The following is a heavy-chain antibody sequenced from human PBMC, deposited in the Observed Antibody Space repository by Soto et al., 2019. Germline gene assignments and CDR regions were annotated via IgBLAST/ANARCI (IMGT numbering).Heavy chain of an antibody. J-gene: IGHJ5*02. V-gene: IGHV1-2*04. CDR3: ARVRRRFVVLADLGETRKGMGP. CDR2: INPYSGVT. CDR1: GYIFTDYY. D-gene: IGHD2-2*01. Sequence: QVQLVQSGAEVKKPGASVKVSCKASGYIFTDYYIQWVRQAPGQGLEWMGWINPYSGVTKFAQKFQDLVTMTSDTSISTAYMELSRLRSDDTAVYYCARVRRRFVVLADLGETRKGMGPWGQGTLVTVSS.